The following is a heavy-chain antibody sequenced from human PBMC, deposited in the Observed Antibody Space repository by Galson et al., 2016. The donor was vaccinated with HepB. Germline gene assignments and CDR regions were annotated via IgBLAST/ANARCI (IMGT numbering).Heavy chain of an antibody. CDR2: TYYRSKWYN. CDR1: GDSVSSNSAA. CDR3: ARASPRDSSGWCPDAFDI. Sequence: CAISGDSVSSNSAAWNWIRQSPSRGLEWLGRTYYRSKWYNDYAVSVKSRIIVNPDTSKNQFSLQLNSVTPEDTAVYYCARASPRDSSGWCPDAFDIWGQGTMVTVSS. D-gene: IGHD6-19*01. J-gene: IGHJ3*02. V-gene: IGHV6-1*01.